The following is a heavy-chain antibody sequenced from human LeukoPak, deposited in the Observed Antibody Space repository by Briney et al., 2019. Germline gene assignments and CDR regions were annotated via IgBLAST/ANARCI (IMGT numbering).Heavy chain of an antibody. CDR1: GFTFSSYA. J-gene: IGHJ6*02. D-gene: IGHD3-16*01. CDR3: ARETPWAYYGMDV. Sequence: GGSLRLSCSASGFTFSSYAMHWVRQAPGKGLEYVSAISSNGGSTYYADSVKGRFTISRHNSKNTLYLQMNSLRAEDTAVYYCARETPWAYYGMDVWGQGTTVTVSS. CDR2: ISSNGGST. V-gene: IGHV3-64*04.